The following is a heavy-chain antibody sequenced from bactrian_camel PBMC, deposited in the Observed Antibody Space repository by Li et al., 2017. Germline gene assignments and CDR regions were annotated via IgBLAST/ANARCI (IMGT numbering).Heavy chain of an antibody. CDR1: GFGFSSSA. Sequence: VQLVESGGGLVQPGGPLRLACEASGFGFSSSAMNWIRQAPGKEREEIATLDIGTGTIHYADSVKGRFTISQDKAENTVSLQMNSLKPEDTAMYYCAASPPGSSGTWSSASMYNSWGQGTQVTVS. CDR2: LDIGTGTI. J-gene: IGHJ4*01. CDR3: AASPPGSSGTWSSASMYNS. D-gene: IGHD2*01. V-gene: IGHV3S40*01.